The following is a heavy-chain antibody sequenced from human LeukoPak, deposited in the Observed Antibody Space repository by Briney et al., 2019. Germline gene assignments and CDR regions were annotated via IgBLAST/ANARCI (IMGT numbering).Heavy chain of an antibody. CDR1: GGSISSYY. J-gene: IGHJ5*02. CDR3: ARHGSSSWYREGFGWFDP. V-gene: IGHV4-59*08. Sequence: SETLSLTCTVSGGSISSYYWSWIRQPPGKGLERIGYIYYSGSTNYNPSLKSRVTISVDTSKNQFSLKLSSVTAADTAVYYCARHGSSSWYREGFGWFDPWGQGTLVTVSS. D-gene: IGHD6-13*01. CDR2: IYYSGST.